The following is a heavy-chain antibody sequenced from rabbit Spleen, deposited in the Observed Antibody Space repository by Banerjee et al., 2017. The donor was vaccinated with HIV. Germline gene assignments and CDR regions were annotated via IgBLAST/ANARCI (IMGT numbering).Heavy chain of an antibody. CDR1: GFDFGSYG. V-gene: IGHV1S45*01. J-gene: IGHJ6*01. Sequence: QEQLVESGGGLVQPEGSLTLTCKASGFDFGSYGMCWVRQAPGKGLEWIACIDTGSSGFTYFATWAKGRFTCSKTSSTTVTLQMTRLTAADTATYFCARDTSSSFSSYGMDLWGPGTLVTVS. CDR3: ARDTSSSFSSYGMDL. CDR2: IDTGSSGFT. D-gene: IGHD1-1*01.